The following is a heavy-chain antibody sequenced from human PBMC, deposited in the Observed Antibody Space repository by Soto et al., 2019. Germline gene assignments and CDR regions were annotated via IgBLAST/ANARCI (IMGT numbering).Heavy chain of an antibody. CDR1: GYTFTDYY. J-gene: IGHJ4*02. CDR2: INPSGGST. CDR3: ARPPSPGCINAVCYPFDY. Sequence: QVQLVQSGAEVKKPGASVKVSCKASGYTFTDYYIHWVRQAPGQGLEWMGMINPSGGSTDYAQKFRGRVTMTRDTSTGTVYMELSSLRSEDTAVYYCARPPSPGCINAVCYPFDYWGQGTLVTVSS. D-gene: IGHD2-8*01. V-gene: IGHV1-46*01.